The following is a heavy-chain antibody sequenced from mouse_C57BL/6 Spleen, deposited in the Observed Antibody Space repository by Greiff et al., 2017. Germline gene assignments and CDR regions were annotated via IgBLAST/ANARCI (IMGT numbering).Heavy chain of an antibody. J-gene: IGHJ4*01. CDR1: GYTFTSYG. CDR2: IYPRSGNT. D-gene: IGHD6-5*01. CDR3: AKSYDSYAMDY. V-gene: IGHV1-81*01. Sequence: VQLQQSGAELARPGASVKLSCKASGYTFTSYGISWVKQRTGQGLEWIGEIYPRSGNTYYNEKFKGKATLTADKSSSTAYMQLRSLTSADSAVYFGAKSYDSYAMDYWGQGTSVTVSS.